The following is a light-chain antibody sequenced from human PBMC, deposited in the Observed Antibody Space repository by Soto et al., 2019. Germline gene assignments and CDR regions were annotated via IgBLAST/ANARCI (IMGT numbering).Light chain of an antibody. V-gene: IGKV1-5*03. CDR1: QSISTW. Sequence: DIQMTQSPSTLSASVGDRVTITCRASQSISTWLAWYRQKPGKAPKLLIYKASSSESGVPSRFSGSGFGTEFTLTISNLQPEDSATYYCQQYDTYTGAFGQGTKV. J-gene: IGKJ1*01. CDR3: QQYDTYTGA. CDR2: KAS.